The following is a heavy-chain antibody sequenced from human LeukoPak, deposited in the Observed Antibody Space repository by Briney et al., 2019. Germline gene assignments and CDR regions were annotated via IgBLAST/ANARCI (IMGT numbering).Heavy chain of an antibody. V-gene: IGHV4-59*02. CDR3: ARDRSGWYGNYFDY. Sequence: SETLSLTCAVSGVSVSNYNINWIRQPPGKGLEWIGYIYYSGSINYNPSLKSGGTISVETSKNQFSLKLSSVPEADTAVYYCARDRSGWYGNYFDYWGQGTLVTVSS. CDR2: IYYSGSI. J-gene: IGHJ4*02. D-gene: IGHD6-19*01. CDR1: GVSVSNYN.